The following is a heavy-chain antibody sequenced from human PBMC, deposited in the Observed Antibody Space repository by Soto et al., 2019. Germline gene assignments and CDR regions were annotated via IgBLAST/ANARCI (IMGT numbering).Heavy chain of an antibody. V-gene: IGHV1-2*02. CDR3: ARVMWSYCSSTSCYTYGMDV. Sequence: ASVKVSCKASGYTFTGYYMHWVRQAPGQGLEWMGWINPNSGGTNYAQKFQGRVTMARDTSISTAYTELSRLRSDDTAVYYCARVMWSYCSSTSCYTYGMDVWGQGTTVTVSS. D-gene: IGHD2-2*02. CDR1: GYTFTGYY. CDR2: INPNSGGT. J-gene: IGHJ6*02.